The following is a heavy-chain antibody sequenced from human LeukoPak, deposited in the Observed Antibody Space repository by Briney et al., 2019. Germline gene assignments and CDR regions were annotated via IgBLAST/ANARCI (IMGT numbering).Heavy chain of an antibody. D-gene: IGHD4-17*01. Sequence: PGGSLRLSCAASGFPFSSYTLSWVRQAPRKGLEWVSAISGSGTNTYYSGSVKGQFTISRDNSKNTLYLQMNSLRAEDTAVYYCAKERQAGDYFTSDFWGQGTLVTVSS. CDR3: AKERQAGDYFTSDF. CDR1: GFPFSSYT. CDR2: ISGSGTNT. J-gene: IGHJ4*02. V-gene: IGHV3-23*01.